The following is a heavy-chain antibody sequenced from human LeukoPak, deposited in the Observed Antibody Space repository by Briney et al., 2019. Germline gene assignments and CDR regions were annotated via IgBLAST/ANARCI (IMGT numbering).Heavy chain of an antibody. CDR3: AREYYDFWSGYYLTFDY. J-gene: IGHJ4*02. Sequence: GASVKVSCKASGYTFTGYYMHWVRQAPGQGLEWMGWINPNSGGTNYAQKFQGRVTMTRDTSISTAYMELSRLRSDDTAVYYCAREYYDFWSGYYLTFDYWGQGTLVTVPS. D-gene: IGHD3-3*01. CDR1: GYTFTGYY. V-gene: IGHV1-2*02. CDR2: INPNSGGT.